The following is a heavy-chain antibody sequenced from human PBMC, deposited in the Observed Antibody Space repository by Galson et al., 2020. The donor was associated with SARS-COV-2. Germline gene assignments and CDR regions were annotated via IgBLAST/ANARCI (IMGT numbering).Heavy chain of an antibody. Sequence: GGSLRLSCAASRFIFNIYAMSWVRQSPGKGLEWVSGISARGETTHYADSVKGRFTISRDNSKNTLYLHMNSLRDEDTAIYYCAKDQCSGGACYDAFDIWGQGTKVTVSS. CDR2: ISARGETT. J-gene: IGHJ3*02. CDR1: RFIFNIYA. D-gene: IGHD2-15*01. V-gene: IGHV3-23*01. CDR3: AKDQCSGGACYDAFDI.